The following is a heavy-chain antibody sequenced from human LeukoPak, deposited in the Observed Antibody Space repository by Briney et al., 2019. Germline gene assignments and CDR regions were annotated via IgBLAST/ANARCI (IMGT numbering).Heavy chain of an antibody. D-gene: IGHD6-19*01. CDR3: ARGPYSSGWYWVY. CDR2: INPNSGGT. Sequence: GASVKVSCKASGYTFTGYYMHWVRQAPGQGLEWMGWINPNSGGTNYAQKFQGRVSMTRDTSISTAYMELSRLRSDDTAVYYCARGPYSSGWYWVYWGQGTPVTVSS. J-gene: IGHJ4*02. V-gene: IGHV1-2*02. CDR1: GYTFTGYY.